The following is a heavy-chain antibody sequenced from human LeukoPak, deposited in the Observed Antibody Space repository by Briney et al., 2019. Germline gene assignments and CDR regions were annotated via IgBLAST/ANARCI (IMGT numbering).Heavy chain of an antibody. CDR3: ARAIVMQRFLEWLSDLYYFDY. CDR1: GGSISSGGYY. J-gene: IGHJ4*02. CDR2: IYYSGST. D-gene: IGHD3-3*01. V-gene: IGHV4-31*03. Sequence: SQTLSLTCTVSGGSISSGGYYWSWVRQHPGKGLEWIGYIYYSGSTYYNPSLKSRVTISVDTSKNQFSLKLSSVTAADTAVYYCARAIVMQRFLEWLSDLYYFDYWGQGTLVTVSS.